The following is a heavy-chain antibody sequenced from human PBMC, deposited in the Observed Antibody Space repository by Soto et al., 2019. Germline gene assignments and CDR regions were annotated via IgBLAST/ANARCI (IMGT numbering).Heavy chain of an antibody. CDR3: ARDEAVAGRGAFDI. J-gene: IGHJ3*02. D-gene: IGHD6-19*01. CDR2: ISYDGSNK. CDR1: GFTFRSYA. V-gene: IGHV3-30-3*01. Sequence: QVQLVESGGGVVQPGRSLRLSCAASGFTFRSYAMHWVRQAPGKGLEWVAVISYDGSNKYYADSVKGRFTISRDNSKNTLYLQMNSLRAEDTAVYYCARDEAVAGRGAFDIWGQGTMVTVSS.